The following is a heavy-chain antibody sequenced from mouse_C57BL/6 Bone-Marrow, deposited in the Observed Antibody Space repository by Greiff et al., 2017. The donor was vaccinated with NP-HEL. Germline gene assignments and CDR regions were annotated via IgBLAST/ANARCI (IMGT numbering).Heavy chain of an antibody. V-gene: IGHV1-50*01. Sequence: VQLQQPGAELVKPGASVKLSCKASGYTFTSYWMQWVKQRPGQGLEWIGEIDPSDSYTNYNQKFKGKATLTVDTSSSTAYMQLSSLTADDSAVYYCARRRGVPLLDYWGQGTTLTVSS. CDR2: IDPSDSYT. D-gene: IGHD2-14*01. CDR1: GYTFTSYW. J-gene: IGHJ2*01. CDR3: ARRRGVPLLDY.